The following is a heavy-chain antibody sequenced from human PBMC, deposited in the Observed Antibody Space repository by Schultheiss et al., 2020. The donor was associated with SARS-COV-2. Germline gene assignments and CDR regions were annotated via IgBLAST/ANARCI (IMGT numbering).Heavy chain of an antibody. Sequence: SETLSLTCAVYGGSFSGYYWSWIRQPAGKGLEWIGYIYYSGSTNYNPSLKSRVTISVDTSKNQFSLKLSSVTAADTAVYYCAREVFFYYYMDVWGKGTTVTVSS. CDR2: IYYSGST. D-gene: IGHD2-21*01. CDR3: AREVFFYYYMDV. V-gene: IGHV4-59*01. CDR1: GGSFSGYY. J-gene: IGHJ6*03.